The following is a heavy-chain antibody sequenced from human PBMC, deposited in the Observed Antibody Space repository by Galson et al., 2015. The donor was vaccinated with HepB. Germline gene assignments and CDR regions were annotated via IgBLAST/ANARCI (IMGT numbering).Heavy chain of an antibody. Sequence: SVKVSCKASGYTFTGYYMHWVRQAPGQGLEWMGWINPNSGGTNYAQKFQGWVTMTRDTSISTAYMELSSLRSEDTAVYYCARDLPMVRGVSAFDIWGQGTMVTVSS. CDR3: ARDLPMVRGVSAFDI. J-gene: IGHJ3*02. D-gene: IGHD3-10*01. CDR1: GYTFTGYY. CDR2: INPNSGGT. V-gene: IGHV1-2*04.